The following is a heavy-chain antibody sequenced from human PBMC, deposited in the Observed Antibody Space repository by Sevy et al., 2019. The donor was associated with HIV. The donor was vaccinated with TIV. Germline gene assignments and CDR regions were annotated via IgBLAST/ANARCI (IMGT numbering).Heavy chain of an antibody. J-gene: IGHJ4*02. CDR2: INQGGNQK. CDR3: ARGPSGAAAGRFDS. Sequence: GGSQRLSCAASGFTFSSYWINWVRQAPGEGLEWVANINQGGNQKHYMDSVKGRFTISRENAENAVYLQMNGLRVEDTAVYYCARGPSGAAAGRFDSWGQGTLVTVSS. CDR1: GFTFSSYW. V-gene: IGHV3-7*01. D-gene: IGHD6-13*01.